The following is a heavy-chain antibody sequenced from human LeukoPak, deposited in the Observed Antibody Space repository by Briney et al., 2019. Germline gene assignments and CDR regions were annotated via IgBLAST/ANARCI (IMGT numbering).Heavy chain of an antibody. V-gene: IGHV5-51*01. D-gene: IGHD3-22*01. J-gene: IGHJ4*02. CDR3: ARQGWYYYDSSGYYQSYFDY. CDR2: IYPGDSDT. Sequence: GESLKISCKGSGYSFTSYWIGWVRQMPGKGLEWMGIIYPGDSDTRYSPSFQGQVTISADKSMSTAYLQWSSLKASDTAMYYCARQGWYYYDSSGYYQSYFDYWGQGTLVTVSS. CDR1: GYSFTSYW.